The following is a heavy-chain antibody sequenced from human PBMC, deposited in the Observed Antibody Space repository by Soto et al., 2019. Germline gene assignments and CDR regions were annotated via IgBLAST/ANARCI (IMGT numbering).Heavy chain of an antibody. CDR1: GGSISGSSYY. CDR2: IYYSGST. Sequence: TLSLTCTVSGGSISGSSYYWGWIRQPPGKGLEWIGSIYYSGSTYYNPSLKSRVTISVDTSKNQFSLKLSSVTAADTAVYYCARIRSSSFFDYWGQGTLVTVSS. D-gene: IGHD6-6*01. CDR3: ARIRSSSFFDY. V-gene: IGHV4-39*01. J-gene: IGHJ4*02.